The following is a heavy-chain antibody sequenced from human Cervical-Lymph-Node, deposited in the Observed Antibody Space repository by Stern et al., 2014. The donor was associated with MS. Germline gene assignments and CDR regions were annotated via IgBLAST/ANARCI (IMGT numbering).Heavy chain of an antibody. Sequence: VQLEESGPGLVKPSETLSLTCAVSGDSISSYTHYWAWIRQPPGKGLEWIGSVYYSGATYYNPPLKIPFPISVYTSKNPSPLGLTSVTAADTAVYYCAKHACTGAACPFDLWGQGTLVTVSS. CDR2: VYYSGAT. V-gene: IGHV4-39*01. J-gene: IGHJ4*02. D-gene: IGHD2-8*02. CDR3: AKHACTGAACPFDL. CDR1: GDSISSYTHY.